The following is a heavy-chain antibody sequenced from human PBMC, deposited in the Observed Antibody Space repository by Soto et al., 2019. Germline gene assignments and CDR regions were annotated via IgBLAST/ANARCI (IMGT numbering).Heavy chain of an antibody. CDR2: IIPIFGTA. Sequence: QVQLVQSGAEVKKPGSSVKVSCKASGGTFSSYAISWVRQAPGQGLEWMGGIIPIFGTANYAQKFQGRVTITADESTSTAYMELSSLRSEDTAVYYCASHYYDSSGQEVDAFDIWGQGTMVTVSS. CDR1: GGTFSSYA. D-gene: IGHD3-22*01. CDR3: ASHYYDSSGQEVDAFDI. V-gene: IGHV1-69*12. J-gene: IGHJ3*02.